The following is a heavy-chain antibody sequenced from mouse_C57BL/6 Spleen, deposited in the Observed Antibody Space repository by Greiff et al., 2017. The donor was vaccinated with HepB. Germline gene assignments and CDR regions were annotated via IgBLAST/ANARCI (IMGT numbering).Heavy chain of an antibody. CDR3: ARCCNYDVDAMDY. D-gene: IGHD2-4*01. J-gene: IGHJ4*01. CDR2: IYPGSVST. Sequence: QVQLQQPGAELVMPGASVKMSCKASGYTFTSYWITWVKQRHGQGLEWIGDIYPGSVSTNYNEKFKSEATLTVDPSSSTAYMQLSSLTSADSAVYYCARCCNYDVDAMDYWGQGTSVTGSS. V-gene: IGHV1-55*01. CDR1: GYTFTSYW.